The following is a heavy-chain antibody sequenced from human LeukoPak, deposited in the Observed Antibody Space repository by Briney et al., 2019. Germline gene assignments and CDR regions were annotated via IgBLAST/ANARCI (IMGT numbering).Heavy chain of an antibody. Sequence: GGSLRLSCAASGFTFSSYEMNWVRQAPGKGLEWVSYISSSGSTIYYADSVKGRFTISRDNSKNTLYLQMNSLRTEDTALYYCAKDAERWLQLASYFDCWGQGTLVTVSS. CDR3: AKDAERWLQLASYFDC. V-gene: IGHV3-48*03. CDR1: GFTFSSYE. CDR2: ISSSGSTI. J-gene: IGHJ4*02. D-gene: IGHD5-24*01.